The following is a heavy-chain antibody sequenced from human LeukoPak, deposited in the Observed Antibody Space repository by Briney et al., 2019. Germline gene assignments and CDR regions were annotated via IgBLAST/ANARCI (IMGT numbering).Heavy chain of an antibody. Sequence: SETLSLTCTVSGGSISSYYWSWIRQPAGKGLEWIGRIYTSGSTNYNPSLKSRVTMSVDTSKNQFSLKLSSVTAADTAVYYCARVNYDILTGYYNGDAFDIWGQGTMVTVSS. V-gene: IGHV4-4*07. CDR2: IYTSGST. D-gene: IGHD3-9*01. J-gene: IGHJ3*02. CDR1: GGSISSYY. CDR3: ARVNYDILTGYYNGDAFDI.